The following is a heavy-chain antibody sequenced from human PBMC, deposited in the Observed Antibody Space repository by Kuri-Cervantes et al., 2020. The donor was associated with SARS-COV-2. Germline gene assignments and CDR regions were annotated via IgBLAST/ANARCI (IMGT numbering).Heavy chain of an antibody. CDR2: PIPVLSAT. Sequence: SVKVSCKASGYTFTGYYMHWERQAPGPGLEWMGDPIPVLSATNYAQRFQGRVTISADESTRSAYLELSSLTSEDTAVYDCAKEIQYSYKRTNFDSWGQGTLVTVSS. CDR3: AKEIQYSYKRTNFDS. J-gene: IGHJ4*02. V-gene: IGHV1-69*13. D-gene: IGHD1-14*01. CDR1: GYTFTGYY.